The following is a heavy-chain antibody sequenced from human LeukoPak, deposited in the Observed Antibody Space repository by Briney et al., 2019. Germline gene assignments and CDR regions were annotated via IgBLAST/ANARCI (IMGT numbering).Heavy chain of an antibody. Sequence: SVKVSCXASGGTFSSYAISWVRQAPGQGLEWMGRIIPIFGTANYAQKFQGRVTITTDESTSTAYMELSSLRSEDTAVYYCARDRPITIFGVVVFDYWGQGTLVTVSS. CDR1: GGTFSSYA. J-gene: IGHJ4*02. CDR3: ARDRPITIFGVVVFDY. V-gene: IGHV1-69*05. D-gene: IGHD3-3*01. CDR2: IIPIFGTA.